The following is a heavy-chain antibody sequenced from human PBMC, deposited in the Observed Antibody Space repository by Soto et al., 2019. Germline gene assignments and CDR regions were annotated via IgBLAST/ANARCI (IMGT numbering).Heavy chain of an antibody. Sequence: QVRLVESGGGVVQPGRSLRLSCAASGFTFSSYAMHWVRQAPGKGLEWVAVISYDGSNKYYADSVKGRFTISRDNSKNTLYLQMNSLRAEDTAVYYCATEQTSFDYYGMDVGGQGTTVTVSS. J-gene: IGHJ6*02. CDR1: GFTFSSYA. D-gene: IGHD6-13*01. CDR2: ISYDGSNK. V-gene: IGHV3-30-3*01. CDR3: ATEQTSFDYYGMDV.